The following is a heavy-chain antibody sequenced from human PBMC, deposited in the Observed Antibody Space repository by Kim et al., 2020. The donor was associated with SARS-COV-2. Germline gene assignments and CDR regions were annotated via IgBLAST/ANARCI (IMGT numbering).Heavy chain of an antibody. CDR2: IRGVNGAT. D-gene: IGHD1-26*01. CDR3: VGHGGFST. V-gene: IGHV3-23*01. J-gene: IGHJ4*02. CDR1: GFALRTNG. Sequence: GGSLRLSCAASGFALRTNGMSWVRQAPGKGLEWVSDIRGVNGATYYADSVKGRFTISRDKSKETLYLQMDSLRGEDTAVYYCVGHGGFSTWGRGTLVTVSS.